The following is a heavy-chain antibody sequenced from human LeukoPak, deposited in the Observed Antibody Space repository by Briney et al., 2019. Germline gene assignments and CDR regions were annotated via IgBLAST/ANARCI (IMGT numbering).Heavy chain of an antibody. D-gene: IGHD5-18*01. CDR1: GFTFSSYS. Sequence: PGGSLRLSCAASGFTFSSYSMNWVCQAPGKGLEWVSSISSSSSSYIYYADSVKGRFTISRDNAKNSLYLQMNSLRAEDTAVYYCARGLGGYSYGYYYYYMDVWGKGTTVTISS. J-gene: IGHJ6*03. V-gene: IGHV3-21*01. CDR3: ARGLGGYSYGYYYYYMDV. CDR2: ISSSSSSYI.